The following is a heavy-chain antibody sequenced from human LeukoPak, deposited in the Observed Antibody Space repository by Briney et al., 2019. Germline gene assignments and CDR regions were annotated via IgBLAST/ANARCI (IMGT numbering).Heavy chain of an antibody. Sequence: PSETLSLTCAIYNGFDNYYLAFFRQPPGKGLEGIGEITYKGSPIYNPSLKSRVAISIDVSVRQCSLKLRSVTALDTALYFCAAYGGDWDFDSWGQGTLVTVS. V-gene: IGHV4-34*01. CDR3: AAYGGDWDFDS. CDR2: ITYKGSP. D-gene: IGHD2-21*02. CDR1: NGFDNYY. J-gene: IGHJ4*02.